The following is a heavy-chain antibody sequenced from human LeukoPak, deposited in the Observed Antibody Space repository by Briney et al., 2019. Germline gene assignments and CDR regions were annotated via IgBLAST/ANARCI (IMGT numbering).Heavy chain of an antibody. Sequence: SETLSLTCTVSGGSITNYYWNWIRQPAGKGLEWIGHIYISGSTNYNPSLKSRVTMSVDTTKNQFSLKVNSVTAADTAVYYCARGNYDSTGYYYMGDTLDIWGQGTMVTVSS. CDR3: ARGNYDSTGYYYMGDTLDI. CDR2: IYISGST. V-gene: IGHV4-4*07. J-gene: IGHJ3*02. D-gene: IGHD3-22*01. CDR1: GGSITNYY.